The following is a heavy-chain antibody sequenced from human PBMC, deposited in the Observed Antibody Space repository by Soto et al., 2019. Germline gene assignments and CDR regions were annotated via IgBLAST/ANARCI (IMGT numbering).Heavy chain of an antibody. CDR1: GGTFSSYA. D-gene: IGHD6-19*01. CDR2: IIPIFGTA. V-gene: IGHV1-69*13. Sequence: GASVKVSCKASGGTFSSYAISWVRQAPGQGLEWMGGIIPIFGTANYAQKFPGRVTITAEESTSTAYMELSSLRSEDKAVYYCARGEAVMDVWGQGTTVTVSS. CDR3: ARGEAVMDV. J-gene: IGHJ6*02.